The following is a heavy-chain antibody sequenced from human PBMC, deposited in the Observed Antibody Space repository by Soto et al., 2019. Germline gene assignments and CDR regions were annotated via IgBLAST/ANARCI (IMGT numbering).Heavy chain of an antibody. J-gene: IGHJ5*02. Sequence: SETLSLTSTVSGGSISSSSYYWGWIRQPPGKGLEWIGSIYYSGSTYYNPSLKSRVTISVDTSKNQFSLKLSSVTAADTAVYYCARPSRGGNSRLWFDPWGQGTLVTAPQ. CDR1: GGSISSSSYY. D-gene: IGHD2-21*02. V-gene: IGHV4-39*01. CDR3: ARPSRGGNSRLWFDP. CDR2: IYYSGST.